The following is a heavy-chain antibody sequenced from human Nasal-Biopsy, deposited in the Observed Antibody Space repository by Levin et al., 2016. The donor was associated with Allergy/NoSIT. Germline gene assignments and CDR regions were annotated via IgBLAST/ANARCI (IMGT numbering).Heavy chain of an antibody. D-gene: IGHD1/OR15-1a*01. CDR2: IDRRGSS. CDR3: ARGLFSVVGPPGLVNNAFDV. CDR1: GDSISRGASY. J-gene: IGHJ6*02. Sequence: SETLSLTCSVSGDSISRGASYWSWIRQSAAKGLEWIGRIDRRGSSRYNPSLLSRVTMSLHAAKNQFFLELTSVTAADTAVYYCARGLFSVVGPPGLVNNAFDVWGQGTTVTVSS. V-gene: IGHV4-61*02.